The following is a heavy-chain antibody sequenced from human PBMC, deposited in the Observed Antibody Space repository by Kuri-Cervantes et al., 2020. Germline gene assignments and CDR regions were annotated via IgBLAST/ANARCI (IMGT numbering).Heavy chain of an antibody. J-gene: IGHJ4*02. V-gene: IGHV3-7*01. CDR2: IKQDGTEE. CDR1: GFRFSNYW. Sequence: GESLKISCAPSGFRFSNYWMNWVRQAPGKGLEWVANIKQDGTEEYYVDSVKGRFTISRDNAKNSLYLQMSSLRAEDTAVYYCARECGGHPNYFDYWGQGTLVTVSS. CDR3: ARECGGHPNYFDY. D-gene: IGHD2-21*01.